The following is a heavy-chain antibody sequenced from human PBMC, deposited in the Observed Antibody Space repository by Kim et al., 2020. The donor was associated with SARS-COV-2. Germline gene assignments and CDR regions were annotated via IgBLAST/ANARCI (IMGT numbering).Heavy chain of an antibody. J-gene: IGHJ4*02. Sequence: IYGQKFQGRVTVTRDTSTSAVYMELSSLRSEDTAVYYCASEVAVAGTPREWGQGTLVTVSS. V-gene: IGHV1-46*01. CDR3: ASEVAVAGTPRE. D-gene: IGHD6-19*01.